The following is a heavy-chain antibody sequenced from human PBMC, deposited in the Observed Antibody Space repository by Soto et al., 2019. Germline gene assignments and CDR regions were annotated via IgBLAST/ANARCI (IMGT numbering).Heavy chain of an antibody. CDR3: ARDGTSIAARPRWFDP. J-gene: IGHJ5*02. V-gene: IGHV3-33*01. Sequence: QVQLVESGGGVVQPGRSLRLSCAASGFTFSSYGMHWVRQAPGKGLEWVAVIWYDGSNKYYADSVKGRFTISRDNSKNXLYLQMNSLRAEDTAVYYCARDGTSIAARPRWFDPWGQGTLVTVSS. CDR2: IWYDGSNK. D-gene: IGHD6-6*01. CDR1: GFTFSSYG.